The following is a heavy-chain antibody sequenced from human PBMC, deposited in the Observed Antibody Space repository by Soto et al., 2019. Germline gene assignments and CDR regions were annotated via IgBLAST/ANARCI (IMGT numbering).Heavy chain of an antibody. D-gene: IGHD4-17*01. CDR2: IRHNGDT. J-gene: IGHJ5*02. CDR1: GGSFTDYK. CDR3: AGVPDYGDYDA. Sequence: QVQLRQWGAGLLKPSETLSLTCVVSGGSFTDYKWTWIRQSPEKGLVWIGEIRHNGDTDSKPSLRSRLTMSLDTSKNQFSLNLSAVTSADTAVYFWAGVPDYGDYDAWGQGTLVTVSS. V-gene: IGHV4-34*01.